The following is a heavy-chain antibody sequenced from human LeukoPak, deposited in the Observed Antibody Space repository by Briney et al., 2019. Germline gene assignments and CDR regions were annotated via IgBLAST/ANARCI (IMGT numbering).Heavy chain of an antibody. CDR2: IIPILGIA. CDR1: GGTFSSYA. V-gene: IGHV1-69*04. Sequence: GASVKVSCNASGGTFSSYAISWVRQAPGQGLEWMGRIIPILGIANYAQKFQGRVTITADKSTSTAYMELSSLRSEDAAVYYCASMAYYDYVWGSYPHDAFDIWGQGTMVTVSS. CDR3: ASMAYYDYVWGSYPHDAFDI. J-gene: IGHJ3*02. D-gene: IGHD3-16*02.